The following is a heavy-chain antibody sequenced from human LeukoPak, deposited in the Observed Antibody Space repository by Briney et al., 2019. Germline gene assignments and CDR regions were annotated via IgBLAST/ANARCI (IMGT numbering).Heavy chain of an antibody. V-gene: IGHV4-4*02. CDR1: GGSISSSNW. Sequence: PSETLSLTCAVSGGSISSSNWWSWVRQPPGKGLEWIGYIYYSGSTNYNPSLKSRVTISVDTSKNQFSLKLSSVTAADTAVYYCARLAAAGTGHYYYGMDVWGQGTTVTVSS. J-gene: IGHJ6*02. CDR2: IYYSGST. D-gene: IGHD6-13*01. CDR3: ARLAAAGTGHYYYGMDV.